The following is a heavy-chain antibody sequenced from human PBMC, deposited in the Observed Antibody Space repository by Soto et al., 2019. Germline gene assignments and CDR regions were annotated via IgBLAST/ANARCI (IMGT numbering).Heavy chain of an antibody. CDR2: ISGSGGST. J-gene: IGHJ4*02. Sequence: PGGSLRLSCAASGFTFSSYAMSWVRQAPGKGLEWVSAISGSGGSTYYADSVKGRFTISRDNSKNTLYLQMNSLRAEDTAVYYCAKDTHYDILTGTRPSTFDYWGQGTLVTVSS. CDR3: AKDTHYDILTGTRPSTFDY. CDR1: GFTFSSYA. D-gene: IGHD3-9*01. V-gene: IGHV3-23*01.